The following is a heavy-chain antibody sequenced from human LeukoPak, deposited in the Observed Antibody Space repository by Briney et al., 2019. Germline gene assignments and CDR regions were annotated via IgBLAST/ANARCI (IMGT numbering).Heavy chain of an antibody. V-gene: IGHV1-2*06. Sequence: ASVKVSCKASGYTFTGYYMHWVRQAPGQGLEWMGRINPNSGGTNYAQKFQGRVTMTRDTSISTAYMELSRLRSDDTAVYYCARESYGSGSYLFGYWGQGTLVTVSS. CDR3: ARESYGSGSYLFGY. CDR2: INPNSGGT. J-gene: IGHJ4*02. CDR1: GYTFTGYY. D-gene: IGHD3-10*01.